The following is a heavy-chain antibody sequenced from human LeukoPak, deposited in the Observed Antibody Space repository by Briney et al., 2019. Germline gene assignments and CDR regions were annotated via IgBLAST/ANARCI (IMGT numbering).Heavy chain of an antibody. J-gene: IGHJ3*02. Sequence: SETLSLTCTVSGGSISSYYWSWIRQPAGKGLEWIGRIYTRGSTNYNPSLKSRVTMSVDTSKNQFSLKLSSVTAADTAVYYCARVDRGTYYYDSSGYRFGAFDIWGQGTMVTVSS. CDR1: GGSISSYY. D-gene: IGHD3-22*01. CDR3: ARVDRGTYYYDSSGYRFGAFDI. CDR2: IYTRGST. V-gene: IGHV4-4*07.